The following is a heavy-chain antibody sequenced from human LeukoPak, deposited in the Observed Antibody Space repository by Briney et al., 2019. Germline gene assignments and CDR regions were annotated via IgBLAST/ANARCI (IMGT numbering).Heavy chain of an antibody. Sequence: GGSLRLSCAASGFTFSTNYMSWVRQAPGKGLEWVSVIYSGGSTHYADSVKGRFTISRDNSRNTLFLQMNSLRAEDTAVYYCAREFDSSSLDSWGQGTPVTVSS. V-gene: IGHV3-66*01. CDR3: AREFDSSSLDS. CDR2: IYSGGST. J-gene: IGHJ4*02. D-gene: IGHD6-6*01. CDR1: GFTFSTNY.